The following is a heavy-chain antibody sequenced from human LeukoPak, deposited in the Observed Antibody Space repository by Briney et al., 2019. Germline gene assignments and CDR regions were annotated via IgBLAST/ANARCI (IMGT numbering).Heavy chain of an antibody. CDR2: ISAYNGNT. Sequence: GASVKVSCKASGYTFTSYGISWVRQAPGQGLEWMGWISAYNGNTNYAQKLQGRVTMTTDTSTSTAYMELRSLRSDDTAVYYCARVLLWFGEIHISYAFDIWGQGTMVTVSS. V-gene: IGHV1-18*01. J-gene: IGHJ3*02. D-gene: IGHD3-10*01. CDR3: ARVLLWFGEIHISYAFDI. CDR1: GYTFTSYG.